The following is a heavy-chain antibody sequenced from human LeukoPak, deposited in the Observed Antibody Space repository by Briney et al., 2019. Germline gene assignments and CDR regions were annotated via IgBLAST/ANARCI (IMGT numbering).Heavy chain of an antibody. D-gene: IGHD3-22*01. CDR2: INPNSGGT. J-gene: IGHJ4*02. CDR3: ARRSDDYDSSAYYH. V-gene: IGHV1-2*02. Sequence: ASVKVSCKASGYTFTGYYMHWVRQAPGQGLEWMGWINPNSGGTNYAQKFQGRVTMTMDPSISTAYMELSSLRSEDTAVYYCARRSDDYDSSAYYHWGQGTLVTVSS. CDR1: GYTFTGYY.